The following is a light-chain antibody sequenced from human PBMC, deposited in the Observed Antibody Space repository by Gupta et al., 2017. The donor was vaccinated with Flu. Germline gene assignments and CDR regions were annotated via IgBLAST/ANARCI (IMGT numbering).Light chain of an antibody. CDR3: SSYTSSSTRV. Sequence: QSALTQPASVSGSPGQSITISCSGTSSDVGGYNYVSWYLHNPGKAPKLIMYEVTKRPSGVSNRFSGSKSGNTASLTISGLQAEDEADDYCSSYTSSSTRVFGGGTRLTVL. CDR2: EVT. J-gene: IGLJ3*02. V-gene: IGLV2-14*01. CDR1: SSDVGGYNY.